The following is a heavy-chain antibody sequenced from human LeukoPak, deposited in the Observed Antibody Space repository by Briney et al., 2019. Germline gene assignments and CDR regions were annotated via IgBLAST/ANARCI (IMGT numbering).Heavy chain of an antibody. V-gene: IGHV4-4*07. CDR3: ARHAWELLGFDY. CDR1: GGSISSYY. D-gene: IGHD1-26*01. J-gene: IGHJ4*02. Sequence: SETLSLTCTVSGGSISSYYWSWIRQPAGKGLESIGHISTSGSTNYNPSLKSRVTMSVDTSKNQFSLKLSSVTAADTAVYYCARHAWELLGFDYWGQGTLVTVSS. CDR2: ISTSGST.